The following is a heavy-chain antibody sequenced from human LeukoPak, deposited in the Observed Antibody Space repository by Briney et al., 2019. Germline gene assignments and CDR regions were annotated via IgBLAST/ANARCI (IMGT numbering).Heavy chain of an antibody. J-gene: IGHJ4*02. CDR2: IYTGGGR. CDR1: GFTVSSYY. V-gene: IGHV3-53*01. CDR3: ARGIDY. Sequence: GGTLRLSCAASGFTVSSYYMNWVRQAPGKELEWVSVIYTGGGRYYADSVRGRFTISRDTSKNMVFLQMNSLRVEDTAVYYCARGIDYWGQGTLVTVSS.